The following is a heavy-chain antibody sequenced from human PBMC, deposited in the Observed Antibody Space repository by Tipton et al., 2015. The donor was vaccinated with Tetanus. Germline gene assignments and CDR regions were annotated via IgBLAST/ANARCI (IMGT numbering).Heavy chain of an antibody. J-gene: IGHJ4*02. Sequence: QSGPEVKMPGDSVKVSCKASFGSTFNSFIITWVRQAPGQGLEWMGIINPSDGDSSLAQKFQGRVTMTRDTSTSTVFMELSSLRSEDTAVYYCAREVTSRGFVVVTAWSDYWGQGTLVTVSS. CDR3: AREVTSRGFVVVTAWSDY. D-gene: IGHD2-21*02. CDR2: INPSDGDS. V-gene: IGHV1-46*02. CDR1: FGSTFNSFI.